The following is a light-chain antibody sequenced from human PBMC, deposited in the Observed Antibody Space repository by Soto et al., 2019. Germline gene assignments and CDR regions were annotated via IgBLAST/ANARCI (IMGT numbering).Light chain of an antibody. CDR2: GSS. J-gene: IGKJ2*01. V-gene: IGKV1-39*01. Sequence: DIQMTQSPSSLSVSVGDRVTITRRASQNIAGYLNWYQQKPGKAPELLIYGSSTLQSGVPSSFSGSGSGTDFTLTISSLQPEDFATYYCQQTYITPYTFGQGTNLEIK. CDR3: QQTYITPYT. CDR1: QNIAGY.